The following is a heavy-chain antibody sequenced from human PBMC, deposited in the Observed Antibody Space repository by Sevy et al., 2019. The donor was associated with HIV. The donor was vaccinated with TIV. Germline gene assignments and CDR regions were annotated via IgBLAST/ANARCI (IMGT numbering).Heavy chain of an antibody. CDR2: IYSGGST. CDR1: GFTVSSNY. D-gene: IGHD4-17*01. V-gene: IGHV3-53*01. J-gene: IGHJ4*02. Sequence: GGSLRLSCAASGFTVSSNYMSWVRQAPGKGLEWVSVIYSGGSTYYADSVKGRFTISRDNSKNTLYLQMNSLRAKDTAVYYCARVRGPTVVLFYFDYWGQGTLVTVSS. CDR3: ARVRGPTVVLFYFDY.